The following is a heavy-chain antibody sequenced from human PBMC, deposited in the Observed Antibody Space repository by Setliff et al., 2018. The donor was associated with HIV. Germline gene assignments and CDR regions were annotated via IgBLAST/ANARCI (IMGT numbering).Heavy chain of an antibody. CDR1: GGSINSNNW. CDR3: ARVRGNGSPGYFDY. Sequence: PSETLSLTCAVSGGSINSNNWWSWVRQPPGKGLEWIGEIFQTGDSNYNPSLKSRVTISVDESKNQFSLTLTSVTAADTAVYYCARVRGNGSPGYFDYWGQGTLVTAPQ. V-gene: IGHV4-4*02. J-gene: IGHJ4*02. D-gene: IGHD1-26*01. CDR2: IFQTGDS.